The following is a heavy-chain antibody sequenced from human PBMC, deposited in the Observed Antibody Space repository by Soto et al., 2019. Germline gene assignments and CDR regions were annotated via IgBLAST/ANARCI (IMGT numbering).Heavy chain of an antibody. J-gene: IGHJ4*02. Sequence: QVQLQESGPGLVKPSQTLSLTCTVSGGSISSHTYYWSWIRQHPGKGLEWIGYIHYTGTPYYSPSVRSRVTISVDTSNNQCSLKLSSVTAADTAVYYCARAAVAYCGGDCYSPFDSWGQGTLVTVSS. CDR3: ARAAVAYCGGDCYSPFDS. D-gene: IGHD2-21*02. CDR2: IHYTGTP. CDR1: GGSISSHTYY. V-gene: IGHV4-31*03.